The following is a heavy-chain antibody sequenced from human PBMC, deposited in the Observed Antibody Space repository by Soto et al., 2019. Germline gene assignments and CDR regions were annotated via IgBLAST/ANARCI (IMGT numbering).Heavy chain of an antibody. V-gene: IGHV3-48*02. Sequence: PGGSLRLSCAASGFKFNSYSMNWVRQAPGRGLEWVSSITSSGNTIDYADSVKGRFTVSRDNAKDSLFLQMNSLRDEDTAIYYCAREKGGVPFGLWGRGTKVTGSS. J-gene: IGHJ3*01. CDR1: GFKFNSYS. D-gene: IGHD3-16*01. CDR2: ITSSGNTI. CDR3: AREKGGVPFGL.